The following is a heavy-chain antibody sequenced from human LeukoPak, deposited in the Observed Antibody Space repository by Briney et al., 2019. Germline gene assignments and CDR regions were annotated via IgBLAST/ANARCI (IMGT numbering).Heavy chain of an antibody. CDR2: LSSSSTYI. CDR3: ARVRRRSSAYDYSDY. J-gene: IGHJ4*02. V-gene: IGHV3-21*06. CDR1: GFTFSGYS. D-gene: IGHD5-12*01. Sequence: GGSLRLSCAASGFTFSGYSTNWVRQAPGKGLEWVSALSSSSTYIYYVDSVKGRFTISRDNAKNSLYLQMNSLSAEDTAIYFCARVRRRSSAYDYSDYWGQGTLVTVSA.